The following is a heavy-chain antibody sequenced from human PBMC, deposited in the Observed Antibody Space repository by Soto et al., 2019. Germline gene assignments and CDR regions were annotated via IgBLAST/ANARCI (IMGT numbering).Heavy chain of an antibody. V-gene: IGHV4-30-4*08. D-gene: IGHD4-17*01. CDR1: GGSISSTIYY. J-gene: IGHJ2*01. CDR2: IFDSGST. CDR3: AREIIPLTTDWYFDL. Sequence: TSETLSLTCTVSGGSISSTIYYWGWIRQPPGKGLEWIGYIFDSGSTYYNPSLKSRVTISVDTSKNQFSLRLSSVTAADTAVYYCAREIIPLTTDWYFDLWGRGTLVTAPQ.